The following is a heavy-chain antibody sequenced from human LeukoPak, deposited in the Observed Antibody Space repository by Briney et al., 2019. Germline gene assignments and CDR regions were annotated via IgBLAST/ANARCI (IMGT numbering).Heavy chain of an antibody. J-gene: IGHJ6*02. D-gene: IGHD2-21*02. V-gene: IGHV3-9*01. CDR2: ISWNSGSI. CDR3: AKDNCGGDCSLYYYYGMDV. CDR1: GFTFDDYA. Sequence: GGSLRLSCAASGFTFDDYAMHWVRQAPGKGLEWVSGISWNSGSIGYADSVKGRFTISRDNAKNSLYLQMNSLRAEDTALYYCAKDNCGGDCSLYYYYGMDVWGQGTTVTVSS.